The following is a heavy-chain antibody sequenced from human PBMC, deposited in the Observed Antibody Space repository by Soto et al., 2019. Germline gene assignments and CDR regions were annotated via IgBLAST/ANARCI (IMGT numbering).Heavy chain of an antibody. CDR2: ISYDGTIK. D-gene: IGHD3-10*01. CDR3: XXXXXXQAGXYXXGMDV. J-gene: IGHJ6*02. Sequence: QVQLVESGGGVVQPGRSLXLSCAASGFTFTPYGMHWVRQVPGQGPEWVAVISYDGTIKHYADSVKXXXXISXXXXXXXXXXXXXXXXXXXXXXXXCXXXXXXQAGXYXXGMDVXGQGXXVTV. V-gene: IGHV3-30*03. CDR1: GFTFTPYG.